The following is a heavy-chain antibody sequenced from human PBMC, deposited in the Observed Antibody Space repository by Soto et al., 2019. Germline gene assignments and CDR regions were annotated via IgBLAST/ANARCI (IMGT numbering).Heavy chain of an antibody. CDR1: GFSFSDYE. J-gene: IGHJ6*02. CDR2: ISSSGGTI. V-gene: IGHV3-48*03. CDR3: ARDASEIYFKFGLDV. Sequence: PGGSLRLSCAASGFSFSDYEMNWVRQTPGKGLEWLSYISSSGGTIKYADSVKGRFTISRDNAKNSLYLQMHSLRADDTAVYYCARDASEIYFKFGLDVWGQATPVTVCS. D-gene: IGHD3-3*01.